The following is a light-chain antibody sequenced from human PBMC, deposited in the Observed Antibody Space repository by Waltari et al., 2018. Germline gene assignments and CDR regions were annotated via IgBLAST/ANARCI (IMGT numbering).Light chain of an antibody. CDR2: DAS. V-gene: IGKV3-11*01. CDR1: QSVSSY. CDR3: QQRSNWLLT. Sequence: EIVLTQSPATLSLSPGERATLSGRASQSVSSYLAWYQQKPGQAPRLLIYDASNRAPGIPARFSGSWSGTDFTLTISSLEPEDFAVYYCQQRSNWLLTFGGGTKVEIK. J-gene: IGKJ4*01.